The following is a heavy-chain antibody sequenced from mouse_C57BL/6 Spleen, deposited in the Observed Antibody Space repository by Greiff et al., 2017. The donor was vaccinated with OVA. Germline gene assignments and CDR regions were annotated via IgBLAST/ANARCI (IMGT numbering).Heavy chain of an antibody. D-gene: IGHD1-1*01. CDR3: SHITTVYAMDY. V-gene: IGHV1-15*01. J-gene: IGHJ4*01. Sequence: VQLQQSGAELVRPGASVTLSCKASGYTFTDYEMHWVKQTPVHGLEWIGAIDPETGGTAYNQKFKGKAILTADTSSSTAYMELRSLTSEDSAVYYCSHITTVYAMDYWGQGTSVTVSS. CDR2: IDPETGGT. CDR1: GYTFTDYE.